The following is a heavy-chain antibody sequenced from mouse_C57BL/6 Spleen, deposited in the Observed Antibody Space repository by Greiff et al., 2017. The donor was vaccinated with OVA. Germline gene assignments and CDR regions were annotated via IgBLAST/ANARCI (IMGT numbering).Heavy chain of an antibody. D-gene: IGHD1-1*01. CDR1: GYTFTSYW. Sequence: VQLQQPGAELVKPGASVKLSCKASGYTFTSYWMHWVKQRPGQGLEWIGMIHPNSGSTNYNEKFKSKATLTVDKSSSTAYMQLSSLTSEDSAVYYCASDTTVYAMDYWGQGTSVTVSS. J-gene: IGHJ4*01. V-gene: IGHV1-64*01. CDR2: IHPNSGST. CDR3: ASDTTVYAMDY.